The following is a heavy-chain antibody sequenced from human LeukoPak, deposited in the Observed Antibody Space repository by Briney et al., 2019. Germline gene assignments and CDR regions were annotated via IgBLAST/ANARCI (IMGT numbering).Heavy chain of an antibody. CDR1: GGSISSSSYY. CDR3: ARTYDYASSFDY. V-gene: IGHV4-39*07. D-gene: IGHD4-17*01. CDR2: IYHSGST. J-gene: IGHJ4*02. Sequence: SETLSLTCTVSGGSISSSSYYWGWIRQPPGKGLEWIGSIYHSGSTYYNPSLKTRVTISVDTSKNQFSLKLSSVTAADTAMYYCARTYDYASSFDYWGQGTLVTVSS.